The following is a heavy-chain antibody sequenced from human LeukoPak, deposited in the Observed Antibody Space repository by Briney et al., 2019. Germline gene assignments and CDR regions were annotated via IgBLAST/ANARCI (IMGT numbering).Heavy chain of an antibody. V-gene: IGHV1-2*02. CDR2: ISPNSGGT. D-gene: IGHD4-17*01. CDR1: GYTFTDYY. Sequence: ASVKVSCKASGYTFTDYYIHWVRQAPGQGLEWMGWISPNSGGTKYAQKFQGRVTMTRDTSISTVYMELSRLRSDDTAVYYCARDYGDYGSHWDAFDIWGQGTMVTVSS. J-gene: IGHJ3*02. CDR3: ARDYGDYGSHWDAFDI.